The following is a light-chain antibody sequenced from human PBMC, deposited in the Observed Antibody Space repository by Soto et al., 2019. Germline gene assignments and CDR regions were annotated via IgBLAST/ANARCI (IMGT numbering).Light chain of an antibody. Sequence: QAVVTQEPSLTVSPGGTVTLTCASSTGAVTTGYYPSWFQHKPGHAPRALIYNTNDKHSWTPARLSGSLLGDKAALTLSGVQPEDEAEYYCLLYYGGSWVFDGGTKLTVL. J-gene: IGLJ3*02. CDR3: LLYYGGSWV. CDR1: TGAVTTGYY. V-gene: IGLV7-43*01. CDR2: NTN.